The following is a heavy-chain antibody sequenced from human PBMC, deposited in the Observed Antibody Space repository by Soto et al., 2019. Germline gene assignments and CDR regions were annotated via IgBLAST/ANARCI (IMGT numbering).Heavy chain of an antibody. J-gene: IGHJ4*02. D-gene: IGHD3-22*01. CDR3: ARNFRGSSGYKYYFDY. Sequence: KPSGTLSLTCTVSGGSISSSSYYWGWIRQPPGKGLEWIGSIYYSGSTYYNPSLKSRVTISVDTSKNQFSLKLSSVTAADTAVYYXARNFRGSSGYKYYFDYWGQGTLVTVSS. CDR2: IYYSGST. V-gene: IGHV4-39*01. CDR1: GGSISSSSYY.